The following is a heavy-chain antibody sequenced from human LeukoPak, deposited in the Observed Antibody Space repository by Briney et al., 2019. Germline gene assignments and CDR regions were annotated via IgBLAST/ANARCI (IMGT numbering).Heavy chain of an antibody. CDR2: ISGSGGST. Sequence: GGSLRLSCAASGFTFSSYAMSWVRQAPGKGLEWVSAISGSGGSTYYADSVKGRFTISRDNSKNTLYLQMNSLRAEDTAVYYCAKAGAFDFWSGYSFDYWGQGTLVTVSS. CDR1: GFTFSSYA. D-gene: IGHD3-3*01. CDR3: AKAGAFDFWSGYSFDY. J-gene: IGHJ4*02. V-gene: IGHV3-23*01.